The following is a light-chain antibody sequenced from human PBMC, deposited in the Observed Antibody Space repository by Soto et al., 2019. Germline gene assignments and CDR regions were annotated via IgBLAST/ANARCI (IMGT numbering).Light chain of an antibody. CDR1: SSDVGGYNY. V-gene: IGLV2-11*01. CDR3: CSYAGSDTYV. J-gene: IGLJ1*01. Sequence: QSALTQPRSVSGSPGQSVTISCTGTSSDVGGYNYVSWYQQHPGKAPKLMIYAVNARPSGVPDRFSGSKSGNTASLTISGLQAEDEADYYCCSYAGSDTYVFGTGTKVTVL. CDR2: AVN.